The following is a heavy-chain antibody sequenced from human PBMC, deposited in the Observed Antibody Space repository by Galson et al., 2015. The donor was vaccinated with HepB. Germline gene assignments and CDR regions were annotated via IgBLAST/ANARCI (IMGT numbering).Heavy chain of an antibody. CDR3: ATFSFRADYYDSSGYYDY. J-gene: IGHJ4*02. D-gene: IGHD3-22*01. CDR2: FDPEDGET. CDR1: GYTLTELS. V-gene: IGHV1-24*01. Sequence: SVKVSCKVSGYTLTELSTHWVRQAPGKGLEWMGGFDPEDGETIYAQKFQGRVTMTEDTSTDTAYMELSSLRSEDTAVYYCATFSFRADYYDSSGYYDYWGQGTLVTVSS.